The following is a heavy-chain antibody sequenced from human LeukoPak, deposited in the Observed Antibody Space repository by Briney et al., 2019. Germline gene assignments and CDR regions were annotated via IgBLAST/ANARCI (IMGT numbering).Heavy chain of an antibody. Sequence: GGSLRLSCAASGFTFSSYWMSWVRQAPGKGLEWVSYISSSGSTIFYADSVKGRFTISRDNAKNSLYLQMKSLRAEDTAVYYCSVWPLVVVTAPLFDYWGQGTLVTVSS. D-gene: IGHD2-21*02. J-gene: IGHJ4*02. CDR3: SVWPLVVVTAPLFDY. CDR1: GFTFSSYW. CDR2: ISSSGSTI. V-gene: IGHV3-48*04.